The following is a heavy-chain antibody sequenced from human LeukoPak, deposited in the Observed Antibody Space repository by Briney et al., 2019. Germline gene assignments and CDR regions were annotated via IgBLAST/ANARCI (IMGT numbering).Heavy chain of an antibody. Sequence: PGGSVSLSCTASGFTFNNYAMNWVRQAPGKGLEWVSTLSTSGASTYYADSVKGRFTISRDNSKSMLYLQMNSLRAEDTAVYYCAKNVHTLVRGVAGSYYFDYWGQGTLVTVSS. CDR3: AKNVHTLVRGVAGSYYFDY. D-gene: IGHD3-10*01. CDR2: LSTSGAST. V-gene: IGHV3-23*01. J-gene: IGHJ4*02. CDR1: GFTFNNYA.